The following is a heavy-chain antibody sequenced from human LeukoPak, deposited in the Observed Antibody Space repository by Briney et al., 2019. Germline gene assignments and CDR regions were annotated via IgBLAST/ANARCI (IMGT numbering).Heavy chain of an antibody. CDR2: IYYSGST. J-gene: IGHJ5*02. Sequence: PSETLSLTCTVSGGSISSSSYYWGWIRQPPGKGLEWIGSIYYSGSTYYNPSLKSRVTISVDTSKNQFSLKLSSVTAADTAVYYCAIGGKDIVVVPAAPTWFDPWGQGTLVTVSS. CDR1: GGSISSSSYY. CDR3: AIGGKDIVVVPAAPTWFDP. D-gene: IGHD2-2*01. V-gene: IGHV4-39*07.